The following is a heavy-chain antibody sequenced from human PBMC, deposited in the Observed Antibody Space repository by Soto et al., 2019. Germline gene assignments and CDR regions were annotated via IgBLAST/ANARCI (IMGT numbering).Heavy chain of an antibody. Sequence: PGGSLRLSCAASGFTFSSYGMHWVRQAPGKGLEWVAVISYDGSNKYYADSVKGRFTISRDNSKNTLYLQMNSLRAEDTAVYYCAKDPSGPEGWFDPWGQGTLVTVS. CDR1: GFTFSSYG. CDR2: ISYDGSNK. V-gene: IGHV3-30*18. CDR3: AKDPSGPEGWFDP. J-gene: IGHJ5*02. D-gene: IGHD6-25*01.